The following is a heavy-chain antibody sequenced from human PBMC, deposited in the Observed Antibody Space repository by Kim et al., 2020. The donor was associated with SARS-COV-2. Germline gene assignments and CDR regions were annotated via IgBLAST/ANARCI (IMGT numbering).Heavy chain of an antibody. CDR3: VARVRLHDYYDSRPYNMEAFDI. CDR1: GFIASATY. CDR2: IYSSGRT. D-gene: IGHD3-22*01. Sequence: GGSLRLSCAASGFIASATYMSWVRQAPGKRLEWVSIIYSSGRTFYTESMKGRFTITRDNSKNTVYLQMNTLRAEDTAVYYCVARVRLHDYYDSRPYNMEAFDIWGQGTMVTVSS. J-gene: IGHJ3*02. V-gene: IGHV3-53*01.